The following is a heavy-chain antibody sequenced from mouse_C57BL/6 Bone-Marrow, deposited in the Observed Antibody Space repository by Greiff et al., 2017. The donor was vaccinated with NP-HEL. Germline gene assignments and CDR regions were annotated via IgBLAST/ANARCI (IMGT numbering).Heavy chain of an antibody. J-gene: IGHJ3*01. CDR3: AREPPIYYDYDGFAY. Sequence: EVKLMESGPGLVKPSQSLSLTCSVTGYSITSGYYWNWIRQFPGNKLEWMGYISYDGSNNYNPSLKNRISITRDTSKNQFFLKLNSVTTEDTATYYCAREPPIYYDYDGFAYWGQGTLVTVSA. V-gene: IGHV3-6*01. CDR1: GYSITSGYY. D-gene: IGHD2-4*01. CDR2: ISYDGSN.